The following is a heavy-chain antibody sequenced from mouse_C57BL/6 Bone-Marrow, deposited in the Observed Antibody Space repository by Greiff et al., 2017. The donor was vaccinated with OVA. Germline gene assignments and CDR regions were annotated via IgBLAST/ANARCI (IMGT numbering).Heavy chain of an antibody. D-gene: IGHD1-1*01. CDR3: AKDTTDFDY. Sequence: QQRPGQGLEWIGDIYPGSGSTNYNEKFKSKATLTVDTSSSTAYMQLSSLTSEDSAVYYCAKDTTDFDYWGQGTTLTVSS. CDR2: IYPGSGST. J-gene: IGHJ2*01. V-gene: IGHV1-55*01.